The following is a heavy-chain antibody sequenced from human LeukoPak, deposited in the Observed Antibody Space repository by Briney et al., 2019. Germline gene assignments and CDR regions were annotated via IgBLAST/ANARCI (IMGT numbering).Heavy chain of an antibody. J-gene: IGHJ3*02. CDR1: GFTFSSYS. CDR2: ISSVSTYI. Sequence: GGSLRLSCAASGFTFSSYSMNWVRQAPGKGLEWVSSISSVSTYIYYADSVKGRLTISRDNAKSSLYLQMNSLRAADTAVYYCARPPLDMATTSWFGEFYYDAFDIWGQGTMVTVSS. V-gene: IGHV3-21*01. D-gene: IGHD3-10*01. CDR3: ARPPLDMATTSWFGEFYYDAFDI.